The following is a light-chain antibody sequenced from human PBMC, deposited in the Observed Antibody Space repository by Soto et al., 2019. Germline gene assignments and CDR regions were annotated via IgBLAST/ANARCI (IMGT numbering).Light chain of an antibody. Sequence: QSVLTQPPSVSAAPGQKVTISCSGSSSNIGGNSVSWYQQLPGTAPKLLIYDDNKRPSGIPDRFSGSKSGTSATLGITGFQTGDEADYYCGSWDSSSNVFGTGTRSPS. V-gene: IGLV1-51*01. CDR2: DDN. J-gene: IGLJ1*01. CDR1: SSNIGGNS. CDR3: GSWDSSSNV.